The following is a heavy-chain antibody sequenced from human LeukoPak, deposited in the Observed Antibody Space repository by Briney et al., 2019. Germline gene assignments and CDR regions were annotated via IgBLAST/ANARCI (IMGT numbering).Heavy chain of an antibody. D-gene: IGHD2-21*02. Sequence: GGSLRLSCAASGFTFSTYSMNWVRQASGKGLECVASISISSSYIYYAESVKGRFTISRDNAKNSLYLQMNSLRAEDTAVYYCARDLMVTAPIDYWGQGTLVTVSS. J-gene: IGHJ4*02. CDR3: ARDLMVTAPIDY. CDR2: ISISSSYI. CDR1: GFTFSTYS. V-gene: IGHV3-21*01.